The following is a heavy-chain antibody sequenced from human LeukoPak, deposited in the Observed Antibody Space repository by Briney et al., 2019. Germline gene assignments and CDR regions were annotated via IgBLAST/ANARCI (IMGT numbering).Heavy chain of an antibody. D-gene: IGHD4-11*01. Sequence: SETLSLTCTVSGGSINSYYWSWIRQPPGKGLEWIGYVSDTGSTNYNPSLKSRVTISVDTSKTQFYLKLTSVTAADTAVYYCARTTTTFDDWGHGTLVTVSP. J-gene: IGHJ4*01. CDR1: GGSINSYY. CDR2: VSDTGST. CDR3: ARTTTTFDD. V-gene: IGHV4-59*01.